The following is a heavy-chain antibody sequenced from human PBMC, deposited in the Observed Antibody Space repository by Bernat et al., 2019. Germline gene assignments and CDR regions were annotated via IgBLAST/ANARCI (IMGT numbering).Heavy chain of an antibody. D-gene: IGHD4-17*01. CDR1: GFTFSSYW. Sequence: EVQLVESGGGLVKPGGSLRLSCAASGFTFSSYWMHWVRQAPGKGLVWVSRINSDGSSTSYADSVKGRFTISRDNAKNTLYLQMNSLRAEDTAVYYCARDLEGNYGDSYFDYWGQGTLVTVSS. CDR3: ARDLEGNYGDSYFDY. V-gene: IGHV3-74*01. CDR2: INSDGSST. J-gene: IGHJ4*02.